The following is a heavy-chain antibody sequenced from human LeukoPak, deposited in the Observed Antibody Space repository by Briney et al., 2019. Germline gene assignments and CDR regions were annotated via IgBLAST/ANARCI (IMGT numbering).Heavy chain of an antibody. J-gene: IGHJ6*02. CDR1: GYTFTSYG. CDR3: ARERLYSSSWYDWADYYYAMDV. Sequence: ASVKVSCKACGYTFTSYGISWVGQAPGQGLEWMGWISAYNGNTNYAQKLQGRVTMTTDTSTSTAYMELRSLRSDDTAVYYCARERLYSSSWYDWADYYYAMDVWGQGTTVTVSS. CDR2: ISAYNGNT. V-gene: IGHV1-18*01. D-gene: IGHD6-13*01.